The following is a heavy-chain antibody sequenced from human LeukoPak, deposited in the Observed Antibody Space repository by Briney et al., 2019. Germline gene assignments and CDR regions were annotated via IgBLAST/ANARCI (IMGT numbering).Heavy chain of an antibody. CDR3: ARRLRVVGAPGYFDS. CDR2: IYYSGST. CDR1: GGSISSGDYY. J-gene: IGHJ4*02. V-gene: IGHV4-30-4*01. D-gene: IGHD2-2*01. Sequence: SETLSLTCTVSGGSISSGDYYWSWIRQPPGKGLEWIGYIYYSGSTYYNPSLKSRVTISVDTSKNQFSLKLSSVTAADTAVYYCARRLRVVGAPGYFDSWGQGTLVTVSS.